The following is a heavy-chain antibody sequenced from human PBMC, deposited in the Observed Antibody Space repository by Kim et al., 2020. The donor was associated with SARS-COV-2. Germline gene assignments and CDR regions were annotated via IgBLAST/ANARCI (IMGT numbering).Heavy chain of an antibody. CDR2: IYYSGST. V-gene: IGHV4-59*01. D-gene: IGHD2-15*01. J-gene: IGHJ5*02. CDR1: GGSISSYY. Sequence: SETLSLTCTVSGGSISSYYWSWIRQPPGKGLEWIGYIYYSGSTNYNPSLKSRVTISVDTSKNQFSLKLSSVTAADTAVYYCARGPRVVVPRDNWFDPWGQGTLVTVSS. CDR3: ARGPRVVVPRDNWFDP.